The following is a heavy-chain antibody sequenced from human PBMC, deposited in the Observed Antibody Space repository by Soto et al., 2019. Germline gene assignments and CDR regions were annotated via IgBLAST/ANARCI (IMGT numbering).Heavy chain of an antibody. CDR2: IYTSGST. CDR3: ARVNYIVVVPAADYWYFDL. J-gene: IGHJ2*01. CDR1: GGSISSYY. V-gene: IGHV4-4*07. Sequence: NPSETLSLTCTVSGGSISSYYWSWIRQPAGKGLEWIGRIYTSGSTNYNPSLKSRVTMSVDTSKNQFSLKLSSVTAADTAVYYCARVNYIVVVPAADYWYFDLWGRGTLVTVFS. D-gene: IGHD2-2*01.